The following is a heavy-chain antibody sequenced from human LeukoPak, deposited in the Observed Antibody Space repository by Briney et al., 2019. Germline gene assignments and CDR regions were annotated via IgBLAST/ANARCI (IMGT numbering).Heavy chain of an antibody. CDR3: ARGPPRDDFWSGWWAPTYYFDY. D-gene: IGHD3-3*01. J-gene: IGHJ4*02. CDR2: IYSGGST. Sequence: GGSLRLSCAASGFTVSSNYMSWVRQAPGKGLEWVSVIYSGGSTYYADSVKGRFTISRDNSKNTLYLQMNSLRAEDTAVYYCARGPPRDDFWSGWWAPTYYFDYWGQGTLVTVSS. CDR1: GFTVSSNY. V-gene: IGHV3-53*01.